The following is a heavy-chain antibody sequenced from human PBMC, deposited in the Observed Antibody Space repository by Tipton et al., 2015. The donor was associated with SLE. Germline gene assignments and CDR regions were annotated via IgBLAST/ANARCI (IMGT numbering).Heavy chain of an antibody. CDR2: FYFLGST. J-gene: IGHJ4*02. D-gene: IGHD4-23*01. CDR3: ARGATVGWDRVAFDS. Sequence: TLSLTCTVSGGSISRSTYHWGWIRQPPGKGLEWIGNFYFLGSTFYNPSLKSRVTISVDTSKNQFSLKLSSVTAADTAVYYCARGATVGWDRVAFDSWGQGTLVTVSS. CDR1: GGSISRSTYH. V-gene: IGHV4-39*07.